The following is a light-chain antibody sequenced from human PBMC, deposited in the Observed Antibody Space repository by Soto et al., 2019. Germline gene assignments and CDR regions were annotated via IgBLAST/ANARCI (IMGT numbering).Light chain of an antibody. CDR3: AAWDDSLKGGV. CDR1: SSNIGSET. V-gene: IGLV1-44*01. CDR2: ANN. J-gene: IGLJ3*02. Sequence: QSVLTQPPSASGTPGQRVTISCSGSSSNIGSETVNWYQQVPGTAPKLLIYANNQRPSGVPDRFSVSKSGTSASLAIGGLQSEYEADYYCAAWDDSLKGGVFGGGTKLTVL.